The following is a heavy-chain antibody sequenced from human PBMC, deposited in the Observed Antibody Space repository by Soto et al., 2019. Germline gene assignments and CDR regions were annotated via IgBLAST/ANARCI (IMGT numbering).Heavy chain of an antibody. J-gene: IGHJ5*02. CDR1: GFTFTSSA. D-gene: IGHD2-15*01. V-gene: IGHV1-58*01. CDR3: AAVGVLGYCSGGSCYPGTLDP. CDR2: IVVGSGNT. Sequence: SVKVSCKASGFTFTSSAVQWVRQARGQRLEWIGWIVVGSGNTNYAQKFQERVTITRDMSTSTAYMELSSLRSEDTAVYYCAAVGVLGYCSGGSCYPGTLDPWGQGTLVTVSS.